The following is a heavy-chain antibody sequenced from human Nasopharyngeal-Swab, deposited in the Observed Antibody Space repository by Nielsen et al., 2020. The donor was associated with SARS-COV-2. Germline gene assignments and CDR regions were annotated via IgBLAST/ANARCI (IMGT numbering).Heavy chain of an antibody. CDR2: ISYDGSNK. CDR1: GFTFSSYA. CDR3: ARDGAVAGTSYFDY. D-gene: IGHD6-19*01. Sequence: GGSLRLSCAASGFTFSSYAMHWVRQAPGKGLEWVAVISYDGSNKHYADSVKGRFTISRDNSKNTLYLQMNSLRAEDTAVYYCARDGAVAGTSYFDYWGQGTLVTVSS. J-gene: IGHJ4*02. V-gene: IGHV3-30-3*01.